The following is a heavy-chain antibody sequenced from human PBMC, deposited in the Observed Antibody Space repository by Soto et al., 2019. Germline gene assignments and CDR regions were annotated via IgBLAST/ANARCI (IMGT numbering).Heavy chain of an antibody. CDR3: ARKTPGISWYLDL. J-gene: IGHJ2*01. V-gene: IGHV4-31*11. CDR1: GGSISSGGYS. D-gene: IGHD6-13*01. Sequence: QVQLQESGPGLVKPSQTLSLTCAVSGGSISSGGYSWSWIRQHPGKGLEFIGSIYYSGNTYYNPSLRSRVTISVDTSKNLFSLRLRSVTSADTAVYYCARKTPGISWYLDLWGLGTLVTVSS. CDR2: IYYSGNT.